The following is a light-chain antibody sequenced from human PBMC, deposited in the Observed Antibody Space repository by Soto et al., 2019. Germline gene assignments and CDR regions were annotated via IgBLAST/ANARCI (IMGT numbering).Light chain of an antibody. Sequence: QSVLTQPRSVSGSPGQSVTISCTGTSSDVGGYNYVSWYQQHPGKAPKLMIYDVSKRPSGVPDRFSGSKSGNTASLTISGLQADDEADYYCCSYAGIYSWVFGGGTQLTVL. J-gene: IGLJ3*02. CDR2: DVS. CDR1: SSDVGGYNY. CDR3: CSYAGIYSWV. V-gene: IGLV2-11*01.